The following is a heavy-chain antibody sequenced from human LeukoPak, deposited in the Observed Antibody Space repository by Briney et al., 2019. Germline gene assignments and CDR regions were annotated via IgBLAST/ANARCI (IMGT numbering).Heavy chain of an antibody. CDR3: AHSITMIVVVKGGTNFDY. J-gene: IGHJ4*02. CDR2: IYWDDDK. V-gene: IGHV2-5*02. D-gene: IGHD3-22*01. Sequence: SGPTLVKPTQTLTLTCTFSGFSLSTSGVGVGWIRQPPGKALEWLALIYWDDDKRYSPSLKSRLTITKDTSKNQVVLTMTNMDPVDTATYYCAHSITMIVVVKGGTNFDYWGQGTLVTVSS. CDR1: GFSLSTSGVG.